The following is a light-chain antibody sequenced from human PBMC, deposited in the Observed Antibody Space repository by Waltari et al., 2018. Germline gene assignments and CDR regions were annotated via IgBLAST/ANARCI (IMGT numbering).Light chain of an antibody. J-gene: IGLJ2*01. V-gene: IGLV2-14*01. CDR2: EVS. CDR1: SSDVGGYNF. Sequence: QSALTQPASVSGSPGQSLTISCPGTSSDVGGYNFVSWYQQHPGKAPKLMIYEVSKRPSGVSNRFSGSKSGNTASLTISGLQAEDEADYYCSSYTSSSTKIFGGGTKLTVL. CDR3: SSYTSSSTKI.